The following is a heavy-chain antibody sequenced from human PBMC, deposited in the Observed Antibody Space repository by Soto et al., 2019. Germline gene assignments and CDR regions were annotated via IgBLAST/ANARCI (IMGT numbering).Heavy chain of an antibody. J-gene: IGHJ3*02. CDR3: ARERQYYYDSSGYDEAFDI. D-gene: IGHD3-22*01. V-gene: IGHV4-31*03. CDR1: GGSISSGGYY. CDR2: IYYSGST. Sequence: TLSLTCTVSGGSISSGGYYWSWIRQHPGKGLEWIGYIYYSGSTYYNPSLKSRVTISVDTSKNQFSPKLSSVTAADTAVYYCARERQYYYDSSGYDEAFDIWGQGTMVTVSS.